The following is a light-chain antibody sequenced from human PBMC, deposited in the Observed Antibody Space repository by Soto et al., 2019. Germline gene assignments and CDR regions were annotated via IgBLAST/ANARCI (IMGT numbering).Light chain of an antibody. CDR2: GAS. CDR1: QPIASN. V-gene: IGKV3-15*01. J-gene: IGKJ2*01. Sequence: EIILTQSPDTLSLSPGERATLSCMASQPIASNVAWYQQRPGQPPRLLIFGASTRASDVPDGFTGSGSGTQFTLTIASLHSEDFAVYFCQQYNNWPYTFGQGTKVDIK. CDR3: QQYNNWPYT.